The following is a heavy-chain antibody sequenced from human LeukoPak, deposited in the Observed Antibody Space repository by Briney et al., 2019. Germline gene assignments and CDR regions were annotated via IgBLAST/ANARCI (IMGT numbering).Heavy chain of an antibody. D-gene: IGHD2-21*01. V-gene: IGHV3-7*01. CDR2: IKQDGSET. Sequence: GGSLRLSCSASGYTFSNYWMSWVRQAPGKGLEYVANIKQDGSETYYVDSVKGRFTISRDNAKNSLYLQMNSLGVEDTAVYYCARDQGILFFDSWGQGTLVTVSS. J-gene: IGHJ4*02. CDR3: ARDQGILFFDS. CDR1: GYTFSNYW.